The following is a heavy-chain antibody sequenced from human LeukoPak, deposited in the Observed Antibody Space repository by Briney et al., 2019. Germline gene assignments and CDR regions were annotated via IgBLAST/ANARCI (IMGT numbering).Heavy chain of an antibody. J-gene: IGHJ6*02. CDR2: IWYDGSNK. CDR1: GFNFRKYW. D-gene: IGHD6-6*01. V-gene: IGHV3-33*08. Sequence: PGGSLRLSCAASGFNFRKYWMQWVRQVPGKGLVWVAVIWYDGSNKYYADSVKGRFTISRDNSKNTLYLQMNSLRAEDTAVYYCARDMQYSSSSNGLYYYYYYGMDVWGQGTTVTVSS. CDR3: ARDMQYSSSSNGLYYYYYYGMDV.